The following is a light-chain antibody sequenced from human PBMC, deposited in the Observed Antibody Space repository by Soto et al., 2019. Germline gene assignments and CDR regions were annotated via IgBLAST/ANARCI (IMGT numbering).Light chain of an antibody. CDR1: RSISRN. Sequence: EMVMTQSPATLSGSPGERVTLSCRASRSISRNLAWYQRKPGQAPRLIIYGASTRDTGIPVRLSGSGSATTFPLTLISLQYEDFAVYYCQPHNNWPVVTFGGGT. J-gene: IGKJ4*01. CDR2: GAS. V-gene: IGKV3-15*01. CDR3: QPHNNWPVVT.